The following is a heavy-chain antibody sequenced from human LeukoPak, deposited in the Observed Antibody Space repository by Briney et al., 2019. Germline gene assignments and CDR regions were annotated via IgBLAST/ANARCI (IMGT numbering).Heavy chain of an antibody. V-gene: IGHV3-66*01. CDR3: ARDWSTAAGTRAWDYYYYGMDV. CDR2: IYSGGST. CDR1: GFTVSSNY. J-gene: IGHJ6*02. D-gene: IGHD6-13*01. Sequence: SGGSLRLSCAASGFTVSSNYMSWVRQAPGKGLEWVSVIYSGGSTYYADSVKGRFTISRDNSENTLYLQMNSLRAEDTAVYYCARDWSTAAGTRAWDYYYYGMDVWGQGTTVTVSS.